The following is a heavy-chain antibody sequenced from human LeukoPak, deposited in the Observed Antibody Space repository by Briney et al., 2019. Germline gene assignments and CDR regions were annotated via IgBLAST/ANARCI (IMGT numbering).Heavy chain of an antibody. J-gene: IGHJ4*02. D-gene: IGHD3-22*01. CDR3: ARDGPFYYDSSGYYYTPEYYFDY. Sequence: GGSLRLSCAASGFTFSSYSMNWVRRAPGKGREWVAVISYDGSNKYYADSVKGRFTISRDNSKNTLYLQMNSLRAEDTAVYYCARDGPFYYDSSGYYYTPEYYFDYWGQGTLVTVSS. V-gene: IGHV3-30*03. CDR2: ISYDGSNK. CDR1: GFTFSSYS.